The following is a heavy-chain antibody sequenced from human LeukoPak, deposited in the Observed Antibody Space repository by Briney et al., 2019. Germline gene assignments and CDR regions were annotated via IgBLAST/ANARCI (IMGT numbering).Heavy chain of an antibody. D-gene: IGHD6-19*01. J-gene: IGHJ4*02. CDR2: IKQDGSEE. Sequence: PGGSLRLSCAASGFTFTTYSMNWVRQAPGKGLEWVAIIKQDGSEEYYVDSVKGRFTFSRDNAKNSLYLQMNSLRAEDTAVYYCARGGLSKVQWLVLLGWTSHTENDYWGQGTLVTVSS. CDR1: GFTFTTYS. V-gene: IGHV3-7*01. CDR3: ARGGLSKVQWLVLLGWTSHTENDY.